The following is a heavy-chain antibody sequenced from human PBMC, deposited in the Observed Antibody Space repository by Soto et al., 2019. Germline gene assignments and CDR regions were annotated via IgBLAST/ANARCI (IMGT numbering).Heavy chain of an antibody. CDR1: GFTFSSYG. D-gene: IGHD3-22*01. Sequence: QVQLVESGGGVVQPGRSLRLSCAASGFTFSSYGMHWVRQAPGKGLEWVAVISYDGSNKYYADSVKGRFTISRDNSKNTLYLQMNSLRAEDTAVYYCAKDADLSSQWLLEYYFDYWGQGTLVTVSS. CDR3: AKDADLSSQWLLEYYFDY. J-gene: IGHJ4*02. CDR2: ISYDGSNK. V-gene: IGHV3-30*18.